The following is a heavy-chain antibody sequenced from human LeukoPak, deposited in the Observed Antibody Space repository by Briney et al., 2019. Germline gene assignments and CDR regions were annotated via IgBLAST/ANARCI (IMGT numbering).Heavy chain of an antibody. D-gene: IGHD1-26*01. V-gene: IGHV1-18*01. Sequence: ASVKVSCKASGYTFTSYGISWVRQAPGQGLEWMGWISAYNGNTNYAQKLQGRVTMTTDTSTSTAYMELRSLRSDDTAVYYCARRRSGSYSKGFDYWGQGTLVTVSS. CDR1: GYTFTSYG. CDR3: ARRRSGSYSKGFDY. J-gene: IGHJ4*02. CDR2: ISAYNGNT.